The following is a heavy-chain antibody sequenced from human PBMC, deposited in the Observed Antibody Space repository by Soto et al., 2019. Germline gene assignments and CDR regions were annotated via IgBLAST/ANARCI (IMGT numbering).Heavy chain of an antibody. J-gene: IGHJ3*02. CDR2: IYNSGST. V-gene: IGHV4-59*08. CDR1: GGSISSYY. Sequence: QVQLQESGPGLVKPSETLSLTCTVSGGSISSYYWSWIRQPPGKGLEWIGYIYNSGSTNYSPSLKSRVTISVDTSKNQFSLKLSSVTAADTAVYYCARLWGLDAFVIWGQGTMVTVSS. CDR3: ARLWGLDAFVI. D-gene: IGHD7-27*01.